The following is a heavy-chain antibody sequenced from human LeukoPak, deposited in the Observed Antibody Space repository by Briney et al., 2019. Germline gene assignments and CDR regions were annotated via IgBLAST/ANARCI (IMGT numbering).Heavy chain of an antibody. Sequence: GGSLRLSCAPSGFTFSSYGMHWVRQAPGKGLEWVAFIRHDGSDEHYADSVKGRFTISRDNSKDTLYLQMNNLGAEDTAVYYCAKDLELAPFDYWGQGTLVTVSS. CDR1: GFTFSSYG. J-gene: IGHJ4*02. D-gene: IGHD1-26*01. V-gene: IGHV3-30*02. CDR2: IRHDGSDE. CDR3: AKDLELAPFDY.